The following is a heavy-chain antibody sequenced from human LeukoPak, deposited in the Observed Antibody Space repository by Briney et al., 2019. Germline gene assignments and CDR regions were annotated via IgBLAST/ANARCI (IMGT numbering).Heavy chain of an antibody. V-gene: IGHV4-39*01. D-gene: IGHD3-3*01. CDR3: ARHLSYYDLQQRFDP. CDR2: IYYSGST. CDR1: GGSISSSTYY. Sequence: SETLSLTCTVSGGSISSSTYYWGWIRQPPGKEREGFGTIYYSGSTYYNPPLKSRVTISVDTSRNQFSLKLRSVTAADTAVYYCARHLSYYDLQQRFDPWGQGTLVTVSS. J-gene: IGHJ5*02.